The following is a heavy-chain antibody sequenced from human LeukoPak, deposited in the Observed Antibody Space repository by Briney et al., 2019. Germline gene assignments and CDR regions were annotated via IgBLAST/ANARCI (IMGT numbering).Heavy chain of an antibody. D-gene: IGHD3-22*01. CDR2: ISYDGSNI. J-gene: IGHJ3*02. CDR3: AKVHFPEYYYDSSGYPGVAFDI. V-gene: IGHV3-30*18. Sequence: PGGSLRLSCAASGFTFSSYGMHWVRQAPGKGLEWVAVISYDGSNIYYADSVKGRFTISRDNSKNTLYLQMNSLRAEDTAVYYCAKVHFPEYYYDSSGYPGVAFDIWGQGTMVTVSS. CDR1: GFTFSSYG.